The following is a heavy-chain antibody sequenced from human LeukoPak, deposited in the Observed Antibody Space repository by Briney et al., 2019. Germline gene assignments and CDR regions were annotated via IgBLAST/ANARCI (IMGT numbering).Heavy chain of an antibody. CDR2: IYYSGST. CDR3: ARDHVAVTATLNSYYGMDV. V-gene: IGHV4-31*03. CDR1: GGSISSDDYY. Sequence: SETLSLTCTVSGGSISSDDYYWSWIRQHPGKGLEWIGYIYYSGSTYYNPSLKSRVTISVDTSKNQFSLKLSSVTAADTAVYYCARDHVAVTATLNSYYGMDVWGQGTTVTVSS. D-gene: IGHD2-21*02. J-gene: IGHJ6*02.